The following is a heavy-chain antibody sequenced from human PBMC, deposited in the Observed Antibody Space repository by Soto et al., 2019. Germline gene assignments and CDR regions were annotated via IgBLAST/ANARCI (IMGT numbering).Heavy chain of an antibody. CDR1: GGTFSSYA. CDR2: IIPIFGTA. J-gene: IGHJ4*02. D-gene: IGHD2-15*01. Sequence: EASVKVSCKASGGTFSSYAISWVRQAPGQGLEWMGGIIPIFGTANYAQKFQGRVTITADESTSTAYMELSSLRSEDTAVYYCARDRLYCSGGSPIGYFDYWGQGTLVTVSS. V-gene: IGHV1-69*13. CDR3: ARDRLYCSGGSPIGYFDY.